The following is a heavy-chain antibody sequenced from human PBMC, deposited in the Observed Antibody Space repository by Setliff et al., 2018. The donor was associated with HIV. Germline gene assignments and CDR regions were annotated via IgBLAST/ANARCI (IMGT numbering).Heavy chain of an antibody. CDR3: AGGSAYGGFPPADY. CDR1: GGSLKTYP. Sequence: GASVKVSCKASGGSLKTYPINWVRQAPGQGLEWMGGFIPMLRTTAYAQKFQGRITTTTDESTNTAYMELSSLTSEDTAIYYCAGGSAYGGFPPADYWGQGTLVTVSS. J-gene: IGHJ4*02. V-gene: IGHV1-69*16. CDR2: FIPMLRTT. D-gene: IGHD3-10*01.